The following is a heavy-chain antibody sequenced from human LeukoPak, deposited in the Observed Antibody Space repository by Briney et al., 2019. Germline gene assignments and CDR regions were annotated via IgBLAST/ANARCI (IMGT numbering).Heavy chain of an antibody. Sequence: SERVSCTASVGTFSSYAISCVRQAPGQGLEWMGRIIPILGIANYAQKFQGRVTITADKSTSTAYMELSSLRSEDTAVYYCAREPHDIDYYYGMDVWGQGTTVTVSS. J-gene: IGHJ6*02. V-gene: IGHV1-69*04. CDR2: IIPILGIA. CDR1: VGTFSSYA. D-gene: IGHD3-9*01. CDR3: AREPHDIDYYYGMDV.